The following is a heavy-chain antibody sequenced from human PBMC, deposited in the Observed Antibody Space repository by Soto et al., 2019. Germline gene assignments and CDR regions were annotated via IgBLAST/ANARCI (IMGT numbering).Heavy chain of an antibody. CDR1: GGSISSSSYY. D-gene: IGHD3-16*01. J-gene: IGHJ5*02. V-gene: IGHV4-39*01. Sequence: PSETLSLTCTVSGGSISSSSYYWGWIRQPPGKGLEWIGSIYYSGSTYYNPSLKSRVTISVDTSKNQFSLKLSSVTAADTAVYYCARILMITFGGVTNWFDPWGQGTLVTVSS. CDR3: ARILMITFGGVTNWFDP. CDR2: IYYSGST.